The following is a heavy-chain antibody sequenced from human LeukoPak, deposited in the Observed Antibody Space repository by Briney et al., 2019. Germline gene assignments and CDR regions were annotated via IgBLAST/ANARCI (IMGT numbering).Heavy chain of an antibody. Sequence: GGSLRLSCAASGFTFSSYGMHWVRQAPGKGLEWGAVIGYDGSNKYYADSVKGRFTISRDNSKNTLYLQMNSLRAEDTAVYYCAKDQCSGGSCYSGYWGQGTLVTVSS. CDR2: IGYDGSNK. CDR3: AKDQCSGGSCYSGY. J-gene: IGHJ4*02. D-gene: IGHD2-15*01. V-gene: IGHV3-33*06. CDR1: GFTFSSYG.